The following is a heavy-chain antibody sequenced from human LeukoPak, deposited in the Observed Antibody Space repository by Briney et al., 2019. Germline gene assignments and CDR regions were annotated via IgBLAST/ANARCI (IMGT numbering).Heavy chain of an antibody. CDR3: ARGRTVATTSFDY. D-gene: IGHD5-12*01. CDR1: GFTFSTYA. V-gene: IGHV3-30*04. Sequence: GGSLRLSCAASGFTFSTYAMHWVRQAPGKGLEWVTLISYDGSNKYYADSVKGRFTISRDNSKNTLYLQMNSLRPEDTAVYYCARGRTVATTSFDYWGQGTLVTVSS. CDR2: ISYDGSNK. J-gene: IGHJ4*02.